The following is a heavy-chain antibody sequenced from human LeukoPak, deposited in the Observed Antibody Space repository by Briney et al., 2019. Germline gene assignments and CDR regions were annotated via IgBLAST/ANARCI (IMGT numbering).Heavy chain of an antibody. Sequence: GGSLRPSCAASGFTFYIYWMTWVRQAPGKGLEWVANIRKGGSEIYYADSVRGRFTISRDNAKNSLYLQMNSLRAEDTAVYYCARVLGAYSNVYGPDFDYWGQGTLVTVSS. CDR1: GFTFYIYW. CDR3: ARVLGAYSNVYGPDFDY. V-gene: IGHV3-7*01. D-gene: IGHD3-16*01. CDR2: IRKGGSEI. J-gene: IGHJ4*02.